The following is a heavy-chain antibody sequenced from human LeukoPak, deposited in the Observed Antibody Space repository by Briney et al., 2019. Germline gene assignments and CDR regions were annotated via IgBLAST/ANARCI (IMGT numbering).Heavy chain of an antibody. CDR3: AKASSTSPDYYFDY. CDR2: INSDGSST. Sequence: GGSLRLSCAASGFTFSSYWMHWVRQAPGKGLVWVSRINSDGSSTSYADSVKGRFTISRDNAKNSLYLQMNSLRAEDMALYYCAKASSTSPDYYFDYWGQGTLVTVSS. CDR1: GFTFSSYW. D-gene: IGHD2-2*01. V-gene: IGHV3-74*01. J-gene: IGHJ4*02.